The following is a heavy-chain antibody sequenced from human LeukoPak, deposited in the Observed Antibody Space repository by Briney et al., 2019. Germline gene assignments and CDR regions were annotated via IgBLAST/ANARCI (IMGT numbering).Heavy chain of an antibody. J-gene: IGHJ6*03. CDR3: ALGCTNGVCSLDYYYMDV. CDR2: IIPIFGTA. V-gene: IGHV1-69*05. D-gene: IGHD2-8*01. CDR1: GGTFSSYA. Sequence: ASVKVSCKASGGTFSSYAISWVRQAPGQGLEWMGGIIPIFGTANYAQKFQGRVTITTDESTSTAYMELSSLRFEDTAVYYCALGCTNGVCSLDYYYMDVWGKGTTVTVSS.